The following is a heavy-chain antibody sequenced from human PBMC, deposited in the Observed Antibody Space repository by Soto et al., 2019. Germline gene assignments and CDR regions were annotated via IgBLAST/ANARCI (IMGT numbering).Heavy chain of an antibody. CDR1: GGSISSYY. CDR3: ARGRRGVGSSWHFDY. V-gene: IGHV4-59*01. D-gene: IGHD6-13*01. CDR2: IYYSGST. J-gene: IGHJ4*02. Sequence: SETLSLTCTVSGGSISSYYWSWIRQPPGKGLEWIGYIYYSGSTNYNPSLKSRVTISVDTSKNQFSLKLSSVTAADTAVYYCARGRRGVGSSWHFDYWGQGTLVTVSS.